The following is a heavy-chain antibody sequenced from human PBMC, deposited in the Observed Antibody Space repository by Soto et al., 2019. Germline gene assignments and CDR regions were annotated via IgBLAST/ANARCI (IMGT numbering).Heavy chain of an antibody. CDR1: GYTFTSYD. Sequence: GSSVKVSCKASGYTFTSYDINWVRQATGQGLEWMGWMNPNSGNTGYAQKFQGRVTMTRNTSISTAYMELSSLRSEDTAVYYCARGRGSALYLNSYGLHVWGQANMVTVYS. CDR3: ARGRGSALYLNSYGLHV. V-gene: IGHV1-8*01. CDR2: MNPNSGNT. J-gene: IGHJ6*02. D-gene: IGHD2-15*01.